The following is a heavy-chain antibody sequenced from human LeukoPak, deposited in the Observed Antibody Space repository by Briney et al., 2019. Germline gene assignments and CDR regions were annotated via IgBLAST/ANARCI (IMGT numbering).Heavy chain of an antibody. CDR2: VSGSGSEI. D-gene: IGHD2/OR15-2a*01. CDR1: GFTFNNFE. J-gene: IGHJ4*02. CDR3: ATKVPSTSHFSS. Sequence: PGGSLRLSCAASGFTFNNFEMNWVRQAPGKGLEWIAYVSGSGSEIHYGDSVKGRFTISRDNAKSSVYLQMDSLRAEDMALYYCATKVPSTSHFSSWGQGTLVTVSS. V-gene: IGHV3-48*03.